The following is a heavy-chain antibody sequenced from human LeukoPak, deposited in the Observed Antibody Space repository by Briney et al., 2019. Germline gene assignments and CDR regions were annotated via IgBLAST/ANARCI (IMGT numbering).Heavy chain of an antibody. CDR3: ARDMIAAAGKRFDP. CDR2: IIPIFGTA. Sequence: ASVKISCKASGGTFSSYAISWVRQAPGQGLEWMGGIIPIFGTANYAQKFQGRVTITTDESTSTAYMELSSLRSEDTAVYYCARDMIAAAGKRFDPWGQGTLVTVSS. V-gene: IGHV1-69*05. J-gene: IGHJ5*02. CDR1: GGTFSSYA. D-gene: IGHD6-13*01.